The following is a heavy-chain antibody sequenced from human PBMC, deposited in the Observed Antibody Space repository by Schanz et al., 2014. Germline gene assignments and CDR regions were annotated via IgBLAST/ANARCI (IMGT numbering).Heavy chain of an antibody. Sequence: QVPLVESGGGVVQPGRSLRLSCAGSGFSFSDYGMHWVRQAPGRGLEWVAVISYHGSERYYADSVKGRFTISRDNSKNTLYLQMNSLRDEDTAIYYCVRDYNWGFDNWGQGTLVTVST. CDR3: VRDYNWGFDN. D-gene: IGHD7-27*01. CDR1: GFSFSDYG. J-gene: IGHJ4*02. V-gene: IGHV3-30*03. CDR2: ISYHGSER.